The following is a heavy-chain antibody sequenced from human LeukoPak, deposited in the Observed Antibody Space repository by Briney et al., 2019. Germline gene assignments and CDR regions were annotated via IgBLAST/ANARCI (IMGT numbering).Heavy chain of an antibody. J-gene: IGHJ4*02. CDR2: IYRGGNT. Sequence: GGSLRLSCAVSGFTFSTNYMNWVRQAPGKGLEWVSLIYRGGNTDYADSVKGRFTISRDNSKNTLYLQMNSLRAEDTAVYYCARRGDNYGSPFDYWGQGTLVTVSS. D-gene: IGHD5-18*01. CDR3: ARRGDNYGSPFDY. CDR1: GFTFSTNY. V-gene: IGHV3-53*01.